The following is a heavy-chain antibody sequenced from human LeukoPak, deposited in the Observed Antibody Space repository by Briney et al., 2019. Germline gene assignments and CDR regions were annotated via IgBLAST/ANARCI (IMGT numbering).Heavy chain of an antibody. CDR2: INPNNGGT. CDR1: GYTFSRYY. CDR3: SRARSGLTALDI. V-gene: IGHV1-2*02. Sequence: ASQKVSCKASGYTFSRYYMHWVRQAPGQGLEWMGWINPNNGGTNYAQKFQGRVTMTRDTSISTAYMELSRLRSDDTAVYYCSRARSGLTALDIWGQGTMVTVSS. J-gene: IGHJ3*02. D-gene: IGHD3/OR15-3a*01.